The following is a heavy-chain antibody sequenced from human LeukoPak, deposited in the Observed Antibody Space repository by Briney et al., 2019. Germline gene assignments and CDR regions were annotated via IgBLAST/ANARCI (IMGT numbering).Heavy chain of an antibody. CDR3: ARSQGYYYDSSGYGTEY. V-gene: IGHV4-59*01. D-gene: IGHD3-22*01. CDR2: IYYSGST. CDR1: GGSISSYY. Sequence: PSETLSLTCTVSGGSISSYYWSWIRQPPGKGLEWIGYIYYSGSTNYDPSLKSRVTISVDTSKNQFSLKLSSVTAAGTAVYYCARSQGYYYDSSGYGTEYWGQGTLVTVSS. J-gene: IGHJ4*02.